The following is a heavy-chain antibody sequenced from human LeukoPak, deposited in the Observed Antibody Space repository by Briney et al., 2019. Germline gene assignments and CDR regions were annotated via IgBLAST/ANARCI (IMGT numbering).Heavy chain of an antibody. Sequence: GGSLRLSCAASGFTVSSNYMSWVRQAPGKGLEWVSVIYSGGSTYYADSVRGRFTISRDNSTNTLYLQMNSLSAEDRAVYYYSRLDYGDYVGAFDSGERGPMVAVSS. CDR3: SRLDYGDYVGAFDS. D-gene: IGHD4-17*01. CDR2: IYSGGST. J-gene: IGHJ3*02. CDR1: GFTVSSNY. V-gene: IGHV3-53*01.